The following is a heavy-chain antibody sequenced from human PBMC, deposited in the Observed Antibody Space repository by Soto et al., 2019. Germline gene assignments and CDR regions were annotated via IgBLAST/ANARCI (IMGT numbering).Heavy chain of an antibody. CDR3: ARRSFSSGWDFDY. CDR1: GYTLTELS. CDR2: INLSGGTT. V-gene: IGHV1-46*01. J-gene: IGHJ4*02. D-gene: IGHD6-19*01. Sequence: ASVQVSCKVSGYTLTELSMHWARQAPGQGLEWMGIINLSGGTTTYAQKFQGRVTMTRDTSTSTVYMELSSLSSEDTAVYYCARRSFSSGWDFDYWGQGTLVTVS.